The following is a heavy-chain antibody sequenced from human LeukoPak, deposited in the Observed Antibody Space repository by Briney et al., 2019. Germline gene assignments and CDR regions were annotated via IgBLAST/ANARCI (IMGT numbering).Heavy chain of an antibody. V-gene: IGHV3-21*01. J-gene: IGHJ2*01. Sequence: GRSLRLSCAASGFSFSSYNMNWVRQAPGKGLEWVSSITSSSSYIYYADSVKGRFTISRDDAKNSLYLQMDSLRAEDTAVYYCASIPPSKIYWYLYLWGGGTLVTVSS. D-gene: IGHD2-21*01. CDR1: GFSFSSYN. CDR2: ITSSSSYI. CDR3: ASIPPSKIYWYLYL.